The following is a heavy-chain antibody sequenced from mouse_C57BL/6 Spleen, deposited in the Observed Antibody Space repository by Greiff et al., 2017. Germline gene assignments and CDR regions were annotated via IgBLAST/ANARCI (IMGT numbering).Heavy chain of an antibody. CDR1: GYTFTRYW. Sequence: VQLQQPGAELVRPGSSVKLSCKASGYTFTRYWMHWVKQRPIQGLEWIGNIDPSDSETHYNQKFKDKATLTVDKSSSTAYRQHSSLTSEDSAVYYCARGDDYDRRYFDVWGTGTTVTVSS. V-gene: IGHV1-52*01. D-gene: IGHD2-4*01. CDR2: IDPSDSET. J-gene: IGHJ1*03. CDR3: ARGDDYDRRYFDV.